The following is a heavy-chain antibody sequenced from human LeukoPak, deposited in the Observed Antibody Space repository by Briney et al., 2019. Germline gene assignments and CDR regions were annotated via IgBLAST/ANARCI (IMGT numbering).Heavy chain of an antibody. CDR1: GITFSSFP. V-gene: IGHV3-64*01. Sequence: GGSLRLSCVASGITFSSFPMHWVRQAPGKGLEYVSAVNNNGGSTYHATSVRGRFTISRDNSKNTLYLQLGSLRAEDTAVYYCARGRKDCSAGNCYSDYWGQGTLVTVSS. D-gene: IGHD2-15*01. CDR3: ARGRKDCSAGNCYSDY. CDR2: VNNNGGST. J-gene: IGHJ4*02.